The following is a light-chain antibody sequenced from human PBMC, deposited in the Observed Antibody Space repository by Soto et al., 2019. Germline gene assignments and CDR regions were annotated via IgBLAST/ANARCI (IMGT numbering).Light chain of an antibody. CDR1: QSVSSY. CDR2: DAS. CDR3: QQCRNWPLT. J-gene: IGKJ5*01. V-gene: IGKV3-11*01. Sequence: EIVLTQSPATLSLSPGERATLSCRASQSVSSYLAWYQQKPGQAPRLLIYDASNRATGIPARFSGSGSGTDFTLTISSLEPEDFAVYYCQQCRNWPLTFGQGTRLEIK.